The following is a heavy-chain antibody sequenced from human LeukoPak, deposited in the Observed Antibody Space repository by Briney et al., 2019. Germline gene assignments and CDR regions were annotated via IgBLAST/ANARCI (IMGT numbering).Heavy chain of an antibody. J-gene: IGHJ4*02. V-gene: IGHV4-4*02. CDR3: ARGGGPYRPLDY. CDR2: VNLQGST. Sequence: SGTLSLTCGVSGGSITNTNYWTWVRQPPGKGLEWIGEVNLQGSTNYNPSLMGRVAIAVDTSENHISLQLTSVTAADTAVYYCARGGGPYRPLDYSGQGTLVTVSS. CDR1: GGSITNTNY.